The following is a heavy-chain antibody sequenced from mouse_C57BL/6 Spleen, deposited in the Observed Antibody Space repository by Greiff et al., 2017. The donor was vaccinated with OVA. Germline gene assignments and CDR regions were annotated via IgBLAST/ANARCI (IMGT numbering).Heavy chain of an antibody. Sequence: EVKVEESGGGLVKPGGSLKLSCAASGFTFSDYGMHWVRQAPEKGLEWVAYISSGSSTIYYADTVKGRFTISRDNAKNTLFLQMTSLRSEDTAMYYCARIDGYDGDAMDYWGQGTSVTVSS. J-gene: IGHJ4*01. CDR3: ARIDGYDGDAMDY. CDR1: GFTFSDYG. V-gene: IGHV5-17*01. CDR2: ISSGSSTI. D-gene: IGHD2-2*01.